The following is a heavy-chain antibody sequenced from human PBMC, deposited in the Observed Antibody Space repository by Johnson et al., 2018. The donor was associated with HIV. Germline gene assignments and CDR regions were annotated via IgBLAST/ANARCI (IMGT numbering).Heavy chain of an antibody. CDR3: TTYTTMVTMYVEIKGGAFDI. J-gene: IGHJ3*02. D-gene: IGHD5-18*01. CDR1: GFTFSNAW. Sequence: EQLVESGEGMVKPGGSLRLSCAASGFTFSNAWMTWVRQAPGKGLEWIGRIKSKTDGGTTDYAAPVKGRFTISRDDSKDTLYLQVNSLKTEDTAVYYCTTYTTMVTMYVEIKGGAFDIWGQGTMGTVSS. CDR2: IKSKTDGGTT. V-gene: IGHV3-15*01.